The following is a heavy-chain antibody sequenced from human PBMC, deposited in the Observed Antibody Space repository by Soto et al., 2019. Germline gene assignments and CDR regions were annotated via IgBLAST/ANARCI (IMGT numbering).Heavy chain of an antibody. Sequence: EVQLVESGGGLVQPGRSLRLSCAASGFTFDDYAMHWVRQAPGKGLEWVSGISWNSGSIGYADSVKGRFTISRDNAKNSLYLQMNSLRAEDTALYYCAKDMNVAGTTRGAYFDYWGQGTLVTVSS. D-gene: IGHD1-1*01. CDR3: AKDMNVAGTTRGAYFDY. CDR2: ISWNSGSI. CDR1: GFTFDDYA. V-gene: IGHV3-9*01. J-gene: IGHJ4*02.